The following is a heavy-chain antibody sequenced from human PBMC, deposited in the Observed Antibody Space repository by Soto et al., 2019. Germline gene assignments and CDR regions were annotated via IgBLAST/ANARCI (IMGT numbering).Heavy chain of an antibody. J-gene: IGHJ4*02. CDR3: AKDQAVVPAATFDY. CDR1: GFTFSSYA. V-gene: IGHV3-23*01. D-gene: IGHD2-2*01. Sequence: EVQLLESGGGLVQPGGSLRLSCAASGFTFSSYAMSWVRQAPGKGLEGVSEISGSGGSTYYPDSVKGRFTISRDNSKNTLYLQMNSLRAEDTAVYYCAKDQAVVPAATFDYWGQGTLVTVSS. CDR2: ISGSGGST.